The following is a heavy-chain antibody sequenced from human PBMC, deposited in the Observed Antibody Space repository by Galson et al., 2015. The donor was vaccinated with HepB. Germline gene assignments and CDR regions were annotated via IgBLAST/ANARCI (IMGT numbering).Heavy chain of an antibody. V-gene: IGHV1-69*02. CDR3: ANGETYSSPDTMDV. CDR1: GGTFGSYT. J-gene: IGHJ6*02. Sequence: SVKVSCKASGGTFGSYTIGWVRQAPGQGLEWMGRIIPILRIANYAQKFQGRVTITADESTSTAYMELSSLRSEDTAIYYCANGETYSSPDTMDVWGQGTTVTVSS. D-gene: IGHD5-18*01. CDR2: IIPILRIA.